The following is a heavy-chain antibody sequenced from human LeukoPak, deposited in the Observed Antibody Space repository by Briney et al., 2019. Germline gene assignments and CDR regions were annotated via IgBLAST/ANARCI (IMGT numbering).Heavy chain of an antibody. Sequence: SETLSLTCTVSVASIGSGRYYWSWIRQPPGKGLEWIGEINHSGSTNYNPSLKSRVTISVDTSKNQFSLKLSSVTAADTAVYYCARGSMDRYYDSSGYSRQYFQHWGQGTLVTVSS. CDR1: VASIGSGRYY. CDR3: ARGSMDRYYDSSGYSRQYFQH. D-gene: IGHD3-22*01. V-gene: IGHV4-39*07. J-gene: IGHJ1*01. CDR2: INHSGST.